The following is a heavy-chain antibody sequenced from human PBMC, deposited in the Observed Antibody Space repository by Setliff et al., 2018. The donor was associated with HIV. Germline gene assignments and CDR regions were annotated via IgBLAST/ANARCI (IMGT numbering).Heavy chain of an antibody. CDR3: AKVDSYAGKNFDY. Sequence: PGGSLRLSCAASGFRFSRYAMNWVRQAPGKGLEWISYISSSNSTIYYADPVKGRFTISRDNAKNSLYLQMSSLRAEDTAVYYCAKVDSYAGKNFDYWGQGTLVTVSS. D-gene: IGHD5-18*01. J-gene: IGHJ4*02. CDR2: ISSSNSTI. CDR1: GFRFSRYA. V-gene: IGHV3-48*01.